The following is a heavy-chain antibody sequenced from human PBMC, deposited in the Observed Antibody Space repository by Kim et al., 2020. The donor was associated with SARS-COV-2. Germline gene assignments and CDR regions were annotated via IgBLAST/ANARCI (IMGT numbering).Heavy chain of an antibody. CDR3: ARDEFRTIRGVIGY. CDR1: RFTFSSYG. D-gene: IGHD3-10*01. V-gene: IGHV3-30*03. J-gene: IGHJ4*02. Sequence: GGSLRLSCAASRFTFSSYGMHWVRLAPGKGLECVAVISYDGNDKYYADSVKGRFTISRDNSKNTLYLQMNSLRAEDTAVYYCARDEFRTIRGVIGYWGQGTLVTVSS. CDR2: ISYDGNDK.